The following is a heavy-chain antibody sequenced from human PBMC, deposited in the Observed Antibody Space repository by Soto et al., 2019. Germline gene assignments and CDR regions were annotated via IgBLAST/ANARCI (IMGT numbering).Heavy chain of an antibody. D-gene: IGHD3-10*01. CDR1: GYTFTSYA. Sequence: ASVKVSCKASGYTFTSYAMHWVRQAPGQRLEWMGWINAGNGNTKYSQKLQGRVTITRDTSTSTAYMELRSLRSEDTAVYYCARDRRLLLWFGEFSQVHFDYWGQGAVVTVSS. J-gene: IGHJ4*02. CDR3: ARDRRLLLWFGEFSQVHFDY. CDR2: INAGNGNT. V-gene: IGHV1-3*01.